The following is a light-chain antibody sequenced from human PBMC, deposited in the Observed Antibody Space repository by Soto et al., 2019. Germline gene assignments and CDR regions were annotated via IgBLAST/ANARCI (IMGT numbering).Light chain of an antibody. J-gene: IGLJ1*01. Sequence: LTQPASVSGSPGQSITISCTGTSSDVGAYNSVSWYQQYPGKAPKLVIHDVSNRPSGVSNRFSGSKSGNTASLTISGLQAEDEADYYCSSYTSSSSYVFGSGTKVTVL. CDR3: SSYTSSSSYV. V-gene: IGLV2-14*01. CDR2: DVS. CDR1: SSDVGAYNS.